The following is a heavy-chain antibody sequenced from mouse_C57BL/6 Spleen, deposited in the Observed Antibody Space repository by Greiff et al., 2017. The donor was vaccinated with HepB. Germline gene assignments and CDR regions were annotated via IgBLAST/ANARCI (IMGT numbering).Heavy chain of an antibody. D-gene: IGHD2-4*01. V-gene: IGHV5-9-1*02. CDR2: ISSGGDYI. CDR1: GFTFSSYA. J-gene: IGHJ1*03. Sequence: EVKLMESGEGLVKPGGSLKLSCAASGFTFSSYAMSWVRQTPEKRLAWVAYISSGGDYIYYADTVKGRFTISRDNARNTLYLQMSSLKSEDTAMYYCTRDHYDYWYFDVWGTGTTVTVSS. CDR3: TRDHYDYWYFDV.